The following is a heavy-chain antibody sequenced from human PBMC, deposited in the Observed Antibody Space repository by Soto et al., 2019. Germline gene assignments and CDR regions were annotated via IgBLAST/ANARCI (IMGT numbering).Heavy chain of an antibody. D-gene: IGHD6-6*01. Sequence: QVQLQESGPGLVKPSQTLSLTCTVSGGSISSGDYYWSWIRQPPGKGLEWIGYIYHSGSTYYKPSLKSLVTISVDTSKNQFSLKLSSVTAADTAVYYCARERPDGARLDPWGQGTRVTVSS. V-gene: IGHV4-30-4*01. CDR1: GGSISSGDYY. CDR2: IYHSGST. CDR3: ARERPDGARLDP. J-gene: IGHJ5*02.